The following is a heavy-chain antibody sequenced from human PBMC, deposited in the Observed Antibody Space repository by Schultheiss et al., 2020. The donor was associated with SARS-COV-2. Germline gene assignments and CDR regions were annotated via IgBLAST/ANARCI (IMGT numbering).Heavy chain of an antibody. J-gene: IGHJ4*02. V-gene: IGHV3-21*01. CDR2: ISSSSSYI. Sequence: GESLKISCAASGFTFSSYSMNWVRQAPGKGLEWVSSISSSSSYIYYADSVKGRFTISRDNAKNSLYLQMNSLRAEDTAVYYCASHSSGYYYFDYWGQGTLVTVSS. CDR3: ASHSSGYYYFDY. D-gene: IGHD3-22*01. CDR1: GFTFSSYS.